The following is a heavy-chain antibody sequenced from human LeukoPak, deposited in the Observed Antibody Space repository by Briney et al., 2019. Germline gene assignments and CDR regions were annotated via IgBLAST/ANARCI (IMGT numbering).Heavy chain of an antibody. V-gene: IGHV3-23*01. CDR3: AKHFDMVVVPYPIHRFDP. CDR1: AFTFGSYA. J-gene: IGHJ5*02. Sequence: GGSLRLSCAASAFTFGSYAMSWVRQAPGKGPEWVSAISGTGRSTYYADSVKGRFTISRDNSENMVYLQMNSLRAEDTAMYYCAKHFDMVVVPYPIHRFDPWGQGTLVTVSS. CDR2: ISGTGRST. D-gene: IGHD2-2*02.